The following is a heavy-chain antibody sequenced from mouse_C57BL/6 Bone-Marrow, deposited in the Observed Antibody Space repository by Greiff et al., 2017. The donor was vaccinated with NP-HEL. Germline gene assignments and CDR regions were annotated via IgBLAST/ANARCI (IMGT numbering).Heavy chain of an antibody. CDR3: ARGDYYYGSSYWYFDV. D-gene: IGHD1-1*01. Sequence: QVQLQQSGAELVRPGTSVKVSCKASGYAFTNYLIEWVKQRPGQGLEWIGVINPGSGGTNYNEKFKGKATLTADKSSSTAYMQLSSLTSEDSAVYFCARGDYYYGSSYWYFDVWGTGTTVTVSS. CDR1: GYAFTNYL. V-gene: IGHV1-54*01. CDR2: INPGSGGT. J-gene: IGHJ1*03.